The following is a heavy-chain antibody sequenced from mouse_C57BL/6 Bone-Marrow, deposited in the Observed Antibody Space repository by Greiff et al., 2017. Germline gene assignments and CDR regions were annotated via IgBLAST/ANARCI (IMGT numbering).Heavy chain of an antibody. CDR2: IDPENGDT. CDR1: GFNIKDDY. J-gene: IGHJ1*03. Sequence: EVKLMESGAELVRPGASVKLSCTASGFNIKDDYMHWVKQRPEQGLEWIGWIDPENGDTDYASKFQGKATITADTSSNTAYLQLSSLTSEDTAVYYCTTGTVVADWYFDVWGTGTTVTVSS. V-gene: IGHV14-4*01. D-gene: IGHD1-1*01. CDR3: TTGTVVADWYFDV.